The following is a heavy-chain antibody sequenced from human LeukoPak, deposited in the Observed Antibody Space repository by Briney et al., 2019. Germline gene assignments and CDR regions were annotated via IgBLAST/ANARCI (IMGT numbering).Heavy chain of an antibody. V-gene: IGHV4-59*11. CDR2: IYYSGST. Sequence: PSETLSLTCTVSGGSISSHYWSWIRQPPGKGLEWIGYIYYSGSTNYNPSLKSRVTISVDTSKNQFSLKLSSVTAADTAVYYCARVAGTTGTTAYYYYYMDVWGKGTTVTVSS. D-gene: IGHD1-1*01. CDR3: ARVAGTTGTTAYYYYYMDV. CDR1: GGSISSHY. J-gene: IGHJ6*03.